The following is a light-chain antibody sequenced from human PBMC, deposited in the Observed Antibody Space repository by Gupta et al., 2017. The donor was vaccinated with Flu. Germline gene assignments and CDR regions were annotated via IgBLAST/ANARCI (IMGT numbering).Light chain of an antibody. J-gene: IGKJ5*01. CDR1: QSISSY. V-gene: IGKV3-11*01. CDR3: QQRNNWPPIT. Sequence: EIVLTQSPATLFLAPGERATLSRRDSQSISSYLAWYQQKPGQAPRLLIYDASNRATGIPARFSGSGSGTDFTLTISSLEPEDFAVYYCQQRNNWPPITFGQGTRLEIK. CDR2: DAS.